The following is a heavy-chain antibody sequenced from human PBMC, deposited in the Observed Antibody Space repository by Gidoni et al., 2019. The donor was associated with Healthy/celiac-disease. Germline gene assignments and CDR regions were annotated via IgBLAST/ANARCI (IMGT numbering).Heavy chain of an antibody. CDR2: ISAYNGNT. V-gene: IGHV1-18*01. CDR3: AREGGQWLPTGVSDY. CDR1: GYTFTSYG. D-gene: IGHD6-19*01. Sequence: QVQLVQSGAAVKKPGSSVTVSCKASGYTFTSYGISWVRQAPGQGLEWMGWISAYNGNTNYAQKLQGRVTMTTDTSTSTAYMERRSLRSDDKAVYYCAREGGQWLPTGVSDYWGQGTLVTVSS. J-gene: IGHJ4*02.